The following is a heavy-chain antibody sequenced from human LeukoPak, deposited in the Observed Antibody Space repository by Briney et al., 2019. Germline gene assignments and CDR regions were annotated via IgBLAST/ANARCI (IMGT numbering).Heavy chain of an antibody. J-gene: IGHJ4*02. D-gene: IGHD3-10*01. V-gene: IGHV1-8*01. Sequence: ASVKVSRKASGYTFTLYDIHWVRQATGQGLEWRGWMNPNSGDTRYAQKFQGRVTMTTNTSLRTAYMELSSLRSDDTAVYYCAKDGVLLWFGEPTPPYFDYWGQGTLVTVSS. CDR2: MNPNSGDT. CDR1: GYTFTLYD. CDR3: AKDGVLLWFGEPTPPYFDY.